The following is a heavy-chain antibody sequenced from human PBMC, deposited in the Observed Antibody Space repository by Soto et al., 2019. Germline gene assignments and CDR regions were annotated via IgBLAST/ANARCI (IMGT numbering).Heavy chain of an antibody. D-gene: IGHD3-22*01. CDR1: GYTFTSYA. CDR2: IDTGNGNT. V-gene: IGHV1-3*04. J-gene: IGHJ4*02. Sequence: VASVKVSCKASGYTFTSYAMHWVRQAPGQRLEWMGWIDTGNGNTKYSQKFQDRITITRDTSARTAYMELNNLRSGDTAVYYCAKDRAPYDSSGLDWGQGTLVTVSS. CDR3: AKDRAPYDSSGLD.